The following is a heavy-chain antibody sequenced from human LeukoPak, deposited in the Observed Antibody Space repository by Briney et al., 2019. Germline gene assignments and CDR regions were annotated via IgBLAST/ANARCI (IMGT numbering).Heavy chain of an antibody. CDR1: RDTFTRCA. D-gene: IGHD3-10*01. J-gene: IGHJ3*02. Sequence: SVKASCKASRDTFTRCAFSWVRQAPGQGLEWMGGIIPIDGTANFGQKFQGRVTITADESTSTAYMELSSLRSEDTAVYYCARDPGSPVRAFDIWGQGTVVTVSS. V-gene: IGHV1-69*13. CDR3: ARDPGSPVRAFDI. CDR2: IIPIDGTA.